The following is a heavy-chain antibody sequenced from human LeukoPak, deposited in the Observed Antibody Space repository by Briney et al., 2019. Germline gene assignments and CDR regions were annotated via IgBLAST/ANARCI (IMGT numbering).Heavy chain of an antibody. V-gene: IGHV3-11*01. Sequence: GGPLSLSCAASGFTFSDYYMSWIRQAPGKGLEWVSYISSIGSTIYYADSVKGRFTISRDNAKNSLYLQMNSLRAEDTAVYYCARDPRLTQDIVVVPAAALPYYFDYWGPGNPGHRLL. CDR1: GFTFSDYY. D-gene: IGHD2-2*01. J-gene: IGHJ4*02. CDR3: ARDPRLTQDIVVVPAAALPYYFDY. CDR2: ISSIGSTI.